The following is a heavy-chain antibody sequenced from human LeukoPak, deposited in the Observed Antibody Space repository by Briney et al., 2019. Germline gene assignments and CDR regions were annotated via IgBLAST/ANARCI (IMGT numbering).Heavy chain of an antibody. D-gene: IGHD1-26*01. J-gene: IGHJ4*02. CDR1: GFTFSNYG. V-gene: IGHV3-33*08. CDR3: ASDFSGSYGTDY. Sequence: GGSLRLSCAASGFTFSNYGMHWVRQAPGKGLEWVAVIWYDGSNKYCADSVKGRFTISRDNSKNTLYLQMNSLRAEDTAVYYCASDFSGSYGTDYWGQGTLVTVSS. CDR2: IWYDGSNK.